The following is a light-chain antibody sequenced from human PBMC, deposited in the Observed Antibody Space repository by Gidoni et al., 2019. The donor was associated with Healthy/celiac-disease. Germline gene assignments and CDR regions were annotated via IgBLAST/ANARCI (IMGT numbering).Light chain of an antibody. CDR1: QIISNY. CDR3: QQSDSPPLT. Sequence: DIQMTQSPSSLSASVGDRVTIPCQASQIISNYLNWYQQKPGKAPKLLIYDASSLERGVPSRFSGSGSGTDFTFTISSLQPEDIATYYCQQSDSPPLTFXGXTKVEIK. V-gene: IGKV1-33*01. J-gene: IGKJ4*01. CDR2: DAS.